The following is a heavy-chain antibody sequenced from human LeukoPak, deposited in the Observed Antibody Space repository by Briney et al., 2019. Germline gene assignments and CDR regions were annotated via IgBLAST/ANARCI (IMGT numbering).Heavy chain of an antibody. Sequence: PGGSLRLSCAASGFTFSSYSMNWVRQAPGKGLEWVSSISSSSSYIYYADSVKGRFTISRDNAKNSLYLQMNSLRAEDTAVYYCARGSPPNYYGSGSPTPHYYYYYYMDVWGKGTTVTISS. CDR3: ARGSPPNYYGSGSPTPHYYYYYYMDV. CDR1: GFTFSSYS. CDR2: ISSSSSYI. V-gene: IGHV3-21*01. J-gene: IGHJ6*03. D-gene: IGHD3-10*01.